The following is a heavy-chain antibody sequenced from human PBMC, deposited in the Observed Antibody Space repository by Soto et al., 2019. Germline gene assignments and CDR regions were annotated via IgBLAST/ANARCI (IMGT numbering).Heavy chain of an antibody. CDR1: GGSFSGYY. V-gene: IGHV4-34*01. J-gene: IGHJ6*02. Sequence: SETLSLTCAVYGGSFSGYYWSWIRQPPGKGLEWIGEINHSGSTNYNPSLKSRVTISVDTSKNQFSLKLSSVTAADTAVYYCARGGKYQLLPLGYYYGMDVWGQGTTVTVSS. CDR2: INHSGST. CDR3: ARGGKYQLLPLGYYYGMDV. D-gene: IGHD2-2*01.